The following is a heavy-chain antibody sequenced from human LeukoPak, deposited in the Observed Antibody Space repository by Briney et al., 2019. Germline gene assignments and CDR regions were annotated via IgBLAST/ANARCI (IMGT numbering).Heavy chain of an antibody. CDR3: TRHLDPIRNTLQDPAFDY. CDR2: IRSKANSYAT. D-gene: IGHD5-24*01. J-gene: IGHJ4*02. Sequence: PGGSLKLSCAASGFTFSGSAMHWVRQASGKGLEWVGRIRSKANSYATAYAASVKGRFTISRDDSKNTAYLQMNSLKTEDTAVYYCTRHLDPIRNTLQDPAFDYWGQGTLATVSS. V-gene: IGHV3-73*01. CDR1: GFTFSGSA.